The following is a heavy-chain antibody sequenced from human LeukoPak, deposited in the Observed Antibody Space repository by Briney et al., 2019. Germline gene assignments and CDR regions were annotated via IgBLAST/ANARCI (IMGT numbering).Heavy chain of an antibody. CDR1: GYTFTGYY. Sequence: ASVKVSCKASGYTFTGYYMHWVQQAPGKGLEWMGLVDPEDGETIYAEKFQGRVTITADTSTDTAYMELSSLRSEDTAVYYCATPIEMATIIGFDYWGQGTLVTVSS. J-gene: IGHJ4*02. D-gene: IGHD5-24*01. CDR2: VDPEDGET. V-gene: IGHV1-69-2*01. CDR3: ATPIEMATIIGFDY.